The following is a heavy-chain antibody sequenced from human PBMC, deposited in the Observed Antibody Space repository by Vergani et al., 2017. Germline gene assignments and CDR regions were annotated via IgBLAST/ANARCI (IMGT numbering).Heavy chain of an antibody. V-gene: IGHV1-18*01. J-gene: IGHJ4*02. CDR2: ISAYNGNT. Sequence: QVQLVQSGAEVKKPGASVKVSCKASGYTFTSYGISWVRQAPGQGLEWMGWISAYNGNTNDAQKLQGRVTMTTDTSTSTAYMELRSLRSDDTAVYYCARLYYDILTGNRCYYFDYWGQGTLVTVSS. CDR1: GYTFTSYG. CDR3: ARLYYDILTGNRCYYFDY. D-gene: IGHD3-9*01.